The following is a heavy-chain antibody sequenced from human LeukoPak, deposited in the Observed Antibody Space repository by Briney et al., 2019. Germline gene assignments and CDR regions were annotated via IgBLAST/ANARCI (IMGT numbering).Heavy chain of an antibody. CDR3: AKYAPSYYYDSSGYPPQDYFDY. J-gene: IGHJ4*02. CDR1: GFTFSSYA. V-gene: IGHV3-23*01. CDR2: ISGSGGST. D-gene: IGHD3-22*01. Sequence: GGSLRLSCAASGFTFSSYAMSWVRQAPGKGLEWVPAISGSGGSTYYADSVKGRFTISRDNSKNTLYLQMNSLRAEDTAVYYCAKYAPSYYYDSSGYPPQDYFDYWGQGTLVTVSS.